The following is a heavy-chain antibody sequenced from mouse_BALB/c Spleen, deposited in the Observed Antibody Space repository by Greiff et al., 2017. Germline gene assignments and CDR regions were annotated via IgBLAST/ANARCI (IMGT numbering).Heavy chain of an antibody. D-gene: IGHD2-2*01. CDR3: NAWGGNDGDYAMDY. Sequence: VQLQQSGAELVRSGASVKLSCTASGFTFNDYYMHWVKQRPEQGLEWIGWIDPENGDTDYAPKFQGKATMTADTSSNTAYLQLSSLTSEDTAVYYGNAWGGNDGDYAMDYWGQGTAVTVSA. CDR1: GFTFNDYY. V-gene: IGHV14-4*02. J-gene: IGHJ4*01. CDR2: IDPENGDT.